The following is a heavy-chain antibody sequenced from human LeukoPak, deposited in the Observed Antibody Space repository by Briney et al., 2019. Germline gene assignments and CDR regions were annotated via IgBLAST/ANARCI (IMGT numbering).Heavy chain of an antibody. V-gene: IGHV3-30-3*01. J-gene: IGHJ4*02. CDR2: LSYDGSNE. D-gene: IGHD1-26*01. CDR1: RFTFSNYP. Sequence: GGSLRLSCAASRFTFSNYPMHWVRQAQGQGLEWVALLSYDGSNECYADSVKGRFTISRDNSKNTLYLQMNSLRAEDTAVYYCARGRGSYSADYWGQGTLVTVSS. CDR3: ARGRGSYSADY.